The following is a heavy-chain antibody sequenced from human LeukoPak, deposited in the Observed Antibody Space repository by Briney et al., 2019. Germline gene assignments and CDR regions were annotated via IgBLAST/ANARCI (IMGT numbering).Heavy chain of an antibody. J-gene: IGHJ4*02. Sequence: PGGSLRLSCAASGFTYISYGMHWVRQAPGKGLEWVAVIWYDGSSKYYADFVKGRFTISRDNSKNTLYLQMNSLRTEDTAVYYCAKDGGLRFLESSSDYWGQGTLVTVSS. CDR1: GFTYISYG. CDR2: IWYDGSSK. CDR3: AKDGGLRFLESSSDY. V-gene: IGHV3-33*06. D-gene: IGHD3-3*01.